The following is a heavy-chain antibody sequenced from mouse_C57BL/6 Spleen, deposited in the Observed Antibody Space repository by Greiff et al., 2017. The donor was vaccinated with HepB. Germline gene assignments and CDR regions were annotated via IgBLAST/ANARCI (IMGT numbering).Heavy chain of an antibody. CDR1: GYTFTDYN. V-gene: IGHV1-18*01. Sequence: VQLQQSGPELVKPGASVKIPCKASGYTFTDYNMDWVKQSHGKSLEWIGDINPNNGGTIYNQKFKGKATLTVDKSSSTAYMELRSLTSEDTAVYYCARYSSSYWYFDVWGTGTTVTVSS. D-gene: IGHD1-1*01. CDR3: ARYSSSYWYFDV. CDR2: INPNNGGT. J-gene: IGHJ1*03.